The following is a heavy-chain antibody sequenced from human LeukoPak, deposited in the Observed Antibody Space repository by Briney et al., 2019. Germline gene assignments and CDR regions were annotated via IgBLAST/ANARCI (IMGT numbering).Heavy chain of an antibody. J-gene: IGHJ4*02. CDR1: GYTFTGYY. V-gene: IGHV1-2*02. CDR3: ARGGIQLWFLVDY. Sequence: ASVKVSCKSYGYTFTGYYMHWVRQAPGQGLEWMGWINPNSGGTNYAQKFQGRVTMTRDTPISTAYMELSRLRSDDTAVYYCARGGIQLWFLVDYWGQGTLVTVSS. CDR2: INPNSGGT. D-gene: IGHD5-18*01.